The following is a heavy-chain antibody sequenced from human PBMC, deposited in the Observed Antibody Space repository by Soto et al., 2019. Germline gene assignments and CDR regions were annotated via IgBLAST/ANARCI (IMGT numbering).Heavy chain of an antibody. Sequence: QVQLVQSGAEVKKPGSSVKVSCKASGGTFSSYAISWVRQAPGQGLEWMGGIIPIFGTANYAQKFQGRVTITADESTSTADMELSSLRSEDTAVYYCARGDLYSSSPAFTLYYGMDVWGQGTTVTVSS. CDR1: GGTFSSYA. J-gene: IGHJ6*02. CDR2: IIPIFGTA. V-gene: IGHV1-69*12. D-gene: IGHD6-6*01. CDR3: ARGDLYSSSPAFTLYYGMDV.